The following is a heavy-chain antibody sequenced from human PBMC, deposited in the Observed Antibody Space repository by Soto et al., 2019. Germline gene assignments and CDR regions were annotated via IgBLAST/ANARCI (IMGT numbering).Heavy chain of an antibody. Sequence: QVQLQESGPGLVEPSETLSLTCAVSGGSMSFYSWSWIRQPPGKGLEWIGYIHHSGDTDYNPSLKSRVTISVDRPQNQLSLKLTFLTTADTAVYYCARAHCSNGICYAFDIWGPGTKVTVSS. J-gene: IGHJ3*02. CDR2: IHHSGDT. CDR3: ARAHCSNGICYAFDI. V-gene: IGHV4-59*01. D-gene: IGHD2-8*01. CDR1: GGSMSFYS.